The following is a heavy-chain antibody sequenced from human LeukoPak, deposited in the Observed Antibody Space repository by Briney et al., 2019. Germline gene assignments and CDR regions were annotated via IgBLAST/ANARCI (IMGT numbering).Heavy chain of an antibody. J-gene: IGHJ3*02. CDR2: IYTSGST. CDR3: ARDKSRTYGSADAFDI. CDR1: GGSLSSYY. V-gene: IGHV4-4*07. D-gene: IGHD3-10*01. Sequence: SETLSLTCTVSGGSLSSYYWNWIRQPAGKGLEWIGRIYTSGSTNYNPSLKSRVTMSVDTSKNQFSLKLSSVTAADTAVYYCARDKSRTYGSADAFDIWGQGTMVTVSS.